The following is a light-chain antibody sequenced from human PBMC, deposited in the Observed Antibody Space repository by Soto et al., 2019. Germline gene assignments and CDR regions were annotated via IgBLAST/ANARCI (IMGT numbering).Light chain of an antibody. CDR3: QQYNSYPLT. CDR2: KAS. J-gene: IGKJ5*01. Sequence: DIQMTQSPSTLSASVGDRVTITCRASQSISSLLAWHQQKPGRAPTLLIYKASTLESGVPSRFSGSGSGTEFSLXISXLQPDDSATYYCQQYNSYPLTFGQGTRLEIK. V-gene: IGKV1-5*03. CDR1: QSISSL.